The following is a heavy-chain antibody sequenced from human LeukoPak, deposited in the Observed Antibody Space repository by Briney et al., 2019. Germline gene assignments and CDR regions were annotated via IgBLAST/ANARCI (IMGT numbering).Heavy chain of an antibody. V-gene: IGHV4-4*07. Sequence: SETLSLTCTVSGGSISSYYWSWIRQPAGKGLEWIGRIYTSGSTNYNPSLKSRVTMSVDTSKNQFSLKLSSVTAADTAVYYCARDTGNDSSSWYFRSYRAFDIWGQGTMVTVSS. CDR3: ARDTGNDSSSWYFRSYRAFDI. J-gene: IGHJ3*02. CDR2: IYTSGST. D-gene: IGHD6-13*01. CDR1: GGSISSYY.